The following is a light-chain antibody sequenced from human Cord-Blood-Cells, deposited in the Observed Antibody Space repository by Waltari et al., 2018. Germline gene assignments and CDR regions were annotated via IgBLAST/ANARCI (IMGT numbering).Light chain of an antibody. Sequence: SSELTQDPAVSVALGQTVRITCQGDSLRSYYASWYQQKYGQAPLLGSYCKSNRPSGIPDVFSGSISGNTASLTITGAQAEDEADYYCNSRDSSGNHVVFGGGTKLTVL. CDR3: NSRDSSGNHVV. V-gene: IGLV3-19*01. CDR2: CKS. CDR1: SLRSYY. J-gene: IGLJ2*01.